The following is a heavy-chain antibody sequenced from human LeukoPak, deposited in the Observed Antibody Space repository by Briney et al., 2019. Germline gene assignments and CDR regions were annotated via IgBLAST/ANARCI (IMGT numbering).Heavy chain of an antibody. CDR3: AISVEMAAMPSYDY. CDR1: GYTFTTYH. J-gene: IGHJ4*02. Sequence: ASVKVSCKASGYTFTTYHMHWVRQAPGQGLEWMGRINSNSGGTNYAQEFQGRVTMTRDTSIRTAYMELSRLTSDDTAVYYCAISVEMAAMPSYDYWGQGTLVTVSS. V-gene: IGHV1-2*02. CDR2: INSNSGGT. D-gene: IGHD5-24*01.